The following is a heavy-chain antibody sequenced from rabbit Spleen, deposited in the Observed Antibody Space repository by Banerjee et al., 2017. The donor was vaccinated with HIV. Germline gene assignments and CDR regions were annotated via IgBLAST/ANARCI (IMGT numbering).Heavy chain of an antibody. Sequence: VESGGGLVKPGASLTLTCTASGFSLNSGYDMCWVRQAPGKGLEWIASIYAGGSDSTYSATWAKGRFTISKTSSTTVTLQMTSLTAADTATYFCARSEMTYGHDDLWGPGTLVTVS. CDR2: IYAGGSDST. CDR1: GFSLNSGYD. CDR3: ARSEMTYGHDDL. D-gene: IGHD6-1*01. J-gene: IGHJ4*01. V-gene: IGHV1S40*01.